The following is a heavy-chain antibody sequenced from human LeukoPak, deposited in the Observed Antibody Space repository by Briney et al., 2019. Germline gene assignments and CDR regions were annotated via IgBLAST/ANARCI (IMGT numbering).Heavy chain of an antibody. CDR3: ARRSSGYYYFDY. Sequence: SETLSLTCAVYGGSFSGYYWSWIRQPTGKGLEWIGYIYYSGSTNYNPSLKSRVTISVDTSKNQFSLKLRSVTAADTAVYYCARRSSGYYYFDYWGQGTLVTVSS. CDR1: GGSFSGYY. V-gene: IGHV4-59*01. D-gene: IGHD3-22*01. J-gene: IGHJ4*02. CDR2: IYYSGST.